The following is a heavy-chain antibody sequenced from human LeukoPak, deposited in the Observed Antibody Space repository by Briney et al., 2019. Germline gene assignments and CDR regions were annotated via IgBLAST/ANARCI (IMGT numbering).Heavy chain of an antibody. CDR2: IYHSGST. V-gene: IGHV4-30-2*01. CDR3: AVTQGPLYYFDY. Sequence: SETLSLTCAVSGGSISSGGYSWSWVRQPPGKGLEWIGYIYHSGSTYYNPSLKSRVTISVDRSKNQFSLKLSSVTAADTAVYYCAVTQGPLYYFDYWGQGTLVTVSS. D-gene: IGHD1-14*01. CDR1: GGSISSGGYS. J-gene: IGHJ4*02.